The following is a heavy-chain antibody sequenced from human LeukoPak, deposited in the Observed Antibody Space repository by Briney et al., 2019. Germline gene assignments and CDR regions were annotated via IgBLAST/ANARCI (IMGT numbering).Heavy chain of an antibody. CDR2: ISSSSTYI. J-gene: IGHJ3*02. V-gene: IGHV3-21*01. CDR1: GFTIRSYR. CDR3: ASDDYGAFDI. Sequence: PGGSLRLSCVASGFTIRSYRMSWVRQAPGKGLEWFSSISSSSTYINYADSVKGRFTISRDNAKNSLYLQMNGLRAEDTAVYYCASDDYGAFDIWGQGTMVTVSS. D-gene: IGHD4-17*01.